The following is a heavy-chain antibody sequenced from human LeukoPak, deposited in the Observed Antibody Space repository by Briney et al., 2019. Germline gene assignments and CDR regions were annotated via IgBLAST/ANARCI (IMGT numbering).Heavy chain of an antibody. V-gene: IGHV4-38-2*02. Sequence: SETPSLTCTVSGYSISSGYYWGWIRQPPGKGLEWIGSIYHSGSTYSSPSLKSRVTISVDTSRNQFSLKLTSVTAADTAVYYCARSTSGWFWFDPWGQGTLVTVSS. J-gene: IGHJ5*02. CDR3: ARSTSGWFWFDP. CDR1: GYSISSGYY. D-gene: IGHD6-19*01. CDR2: IYHSGST.